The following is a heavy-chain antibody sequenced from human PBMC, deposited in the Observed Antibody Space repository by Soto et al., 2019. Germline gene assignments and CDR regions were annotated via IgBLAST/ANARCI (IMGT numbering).Heavy chain of an antibody. CDR2: IIPIFGTA. D-gene: IGHD3-22*01. V-gene: IGHV1-69*06. CDR3: ARQYYYDSGTYYYYFDY. J-gene: IGHJ4*02. CDR1: GGTFSSYA. Sequence: SVKVSCKASGGTFSSYAISWVRQAPGQGFEWMGGIIPIFGTANYAQKFQGRVTITADKSTSTAYMELSSLRSEDTALYYCARQYYYDSGTYYYYFDYWGQGTLVTVSS.